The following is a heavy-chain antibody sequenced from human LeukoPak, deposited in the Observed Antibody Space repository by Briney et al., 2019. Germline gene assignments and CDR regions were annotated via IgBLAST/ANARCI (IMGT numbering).Heavy chain of an antibody. V-gene: IGHV3-23*01. J-gene: IGHJ4*02. D-gene: IGHD3-9*01. Sequence: GGSLRLSCAASGXTFSSYAVSWVRQAPGKGLEWVSAIVGSGGSTYYTDSVKGRLTISRDNSRNTLCLQMNSLRAEDTAVYYCAKRNDILTGGFDYWGQGTLVTVSS. CDR2: IVGSGGST. CDR3: AKRNDILTGGFDY. CDR1: GXTFSSYA.